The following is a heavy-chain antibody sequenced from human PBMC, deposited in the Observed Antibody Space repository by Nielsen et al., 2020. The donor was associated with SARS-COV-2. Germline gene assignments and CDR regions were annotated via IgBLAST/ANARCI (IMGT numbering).Heavy chain of an antibody. V-gene: IGHV3-73*01. CDR2: IRSYANEYAT. CDR1: GFTFSGSA. Sequence: GESLKISCVASGFTFSGSAMHWVRQASGKGLEWLGRIRSYANEYATAYAASVKGRFTISRDDSKNTAYLQMNSLRAEDTAVYYCGREGRIVEAHVDAFDLWGQGTTVTVSA. CDR3: GREGRIVEAHVDAFDL. J-gene: IGHJ3*01. D-gene: IGHD1-26*01.